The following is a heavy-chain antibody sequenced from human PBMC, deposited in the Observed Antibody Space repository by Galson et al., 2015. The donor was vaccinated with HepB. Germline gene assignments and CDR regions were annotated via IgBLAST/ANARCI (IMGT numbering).Heavy chain of an antibody. Sequence: CAISGDSVSSINVAWNWVRQSPSRGLEWLGRTYYRSRWYTDYAVSVKGRISINPDKSKNQLSLQLDSVTPEDTAVYYCAREDDDNIWYFDVWGRGSLVTVSS. CDR3: AREDDDNIWYFDV. V-gene: IGHV6-1*01. CDR1: GDSVSSINVA. CDR2: TYYRSRWYT. D-gene: IGHD5-24*01. J-gene: IGHJ2*01.